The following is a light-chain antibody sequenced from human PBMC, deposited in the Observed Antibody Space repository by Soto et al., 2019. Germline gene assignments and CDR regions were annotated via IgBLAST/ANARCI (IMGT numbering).Light chain of an antibody. V-gene: IGKV3-20*01. CDR3: QQYGSSGT. Sequence: EIVLTQSPATLSSFPGDRVTLSCRASQYINTRLAWYQHRPGQAPRLLIYGTSNRATGGIADRFSGSGSGTDFTLTISSLEPEDFAVYYCQQYGSSGTFGQGTKVDIK. J-gene: IGKJ1*01. CDR1: QYINTR. CDR2: GTS.